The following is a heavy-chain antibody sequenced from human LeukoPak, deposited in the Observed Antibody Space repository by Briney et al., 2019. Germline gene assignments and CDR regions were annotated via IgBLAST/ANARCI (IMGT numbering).Heavy chain of an antibody. Sequence: PSETLSLTCTVSGGSISSYYWSWIRQPAGKGLEWIGRIYTSGSTNYNPSLKSRVTMSVDTSKNQFSLKLSSVTAADTAVYYCARSQYNDFWSGYFGEYYYYMDVWGKGTTVTVSS. V-gene: IGHV4-4*07. CDR1: GGSISSYY. CDR2: IYTSGST. D-gene: IGHD3-3*01. CDR3: ARSQYNDFWSGYFGEYYYYMDV. J-gene: IGHJ6*03.